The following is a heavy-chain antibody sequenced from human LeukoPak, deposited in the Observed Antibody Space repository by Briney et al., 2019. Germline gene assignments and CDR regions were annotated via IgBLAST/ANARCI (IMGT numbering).Heavy chain of an antibody. Sequence: SETLSLTCTISGGSIGSYFWSWIRQPPGKGLEWIGYIFYTGSTNYSPSLKSRVTISLDTSKNQFSLNQTSVTAADTAVYFCARIRSSLTVDYWGQGTLVSVSS. CDR1: GGSIGSYF. V-gene: IGHV4-59*01. CDR3: ARIRSSLTVDY. CDR2: IFYTGST. D-gene: IGHD3-10*01. J-gene: IGHJ4*02.